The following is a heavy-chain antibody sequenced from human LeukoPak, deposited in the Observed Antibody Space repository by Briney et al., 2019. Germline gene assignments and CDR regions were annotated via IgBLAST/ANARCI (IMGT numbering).Heavy chain of an antibody. V-gene: IGHV3-7*01. J-gene: IGHJ4*02. Sequence: GGSLRLSCAASGFIFTNYFMSWVRQAPGKGLEWVASIKHDGSEKYYVDSVRGRFTISRDDTMNSLYLQMSSLRAEDTAVYYCATDRGWRTSGYYLYYFEYWGQGTLVTYSS. CDR2: IKHDGSEK. CDR3: ATDRGWRTSGYYLYYFEY. CDR1: GFIFTNYF. D-gene: IGHD3-3*01.